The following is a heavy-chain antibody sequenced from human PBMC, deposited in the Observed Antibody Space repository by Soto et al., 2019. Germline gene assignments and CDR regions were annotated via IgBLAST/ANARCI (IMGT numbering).Heavy chain of an antibody. CDR1: GFTVSSSY. Sequence: EVQLVESGGGLVQPGGPLRLSCSASGFTVSSSYINWVSQAPGKGLEWVSTFYSGGKTYYADSVKGRFTMSRHSSENTLYLQMNSLRSEDTAVYYCARAWQYCTTGTCYPASMGVWGEGTTVTVSS. D-gene: IGHD2-15*01. V-gene: IGHV3-53*04. CDR2: FYSGGKT. CDR3: ARAWQYCTTGTCYPASMGV. J-gene: IGHJ6*04.